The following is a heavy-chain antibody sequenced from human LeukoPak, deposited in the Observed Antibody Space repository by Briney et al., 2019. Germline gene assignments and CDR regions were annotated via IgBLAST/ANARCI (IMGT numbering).Heavy chain of an antibody. CDR3: ARGRVYASRVRFDP. CDR2: INHSGST. CDR1: GGSFSGYY. V-gene: IGHV4-34*01. Sequence: PSETLSLTCAVYGGSFSGYYWSWIRQPPGKGLEWIGEINHSGSTNYNPSLKSRVTMSVDTSKNQFSLKLSSVTAADTAVYYCARGRVYASRVRFDPWGQGTLVTVSS. D-gene: IGHD2-8*01. J-gene: IGHJ5*02.